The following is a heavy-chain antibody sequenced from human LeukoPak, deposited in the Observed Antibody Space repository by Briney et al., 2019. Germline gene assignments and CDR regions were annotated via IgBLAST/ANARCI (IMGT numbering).Heavy chain of an antibody. V-gene: IGHV3-30-3*01. D-gene: IGHD1-26*01. CDR2: ISYDGSNK. CDR1: GFTFSSYA. J-gene: IGHJ4*02. CDR3: ARGGGRNSLGY. Sequence: SGGSLRLSCAASGFTFSSYAMHWVRQAPGKGLEWVAVISYDGSNKYYADSVKGRFTISRDNAKNSLYLQMNSLRAEDTAVYYCARGGGRNSLGYWGPGTLVTVSS.